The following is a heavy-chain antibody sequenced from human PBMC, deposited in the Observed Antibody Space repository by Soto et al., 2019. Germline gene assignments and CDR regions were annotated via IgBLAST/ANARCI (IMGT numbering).Heavy chain of an antibody. CDR1: GYTFTSYD. D-gene: IGHD4-17*01. Sequence: QVQLVQSGAEVKKPGASVKVSCKASGYTFTSYDINWVRQATGQGLEYLGWMNPNSGNTAYVQKFQGRVTMTWDNSITTAYMELSSMRSEYTAVYFCARGIKYGAYSRWFDPCGQGTLVTVSS. CDR3: ARGIKYGAYSRWFDP. CDR2: MNPNSGNT. J-gene: IGHJ5*02. V-gene: IGHV1-8*01.